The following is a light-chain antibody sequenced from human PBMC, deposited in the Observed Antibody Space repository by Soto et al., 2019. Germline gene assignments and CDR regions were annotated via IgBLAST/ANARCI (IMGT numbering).Light chain of an antibody. CDR1: ETIRSW. CDR2: KAS. Sequence: LSASVGDRVTITCRASETIRSWLAWYQQKPGKGPKLLIYKASSLESGVPSRFSGSGSGTEFTLTISSLQPDDFATYFCHQYYSYPKTFGQGTKVDIK. CDR3: HQYYSYPKT. J-gene: IGKJ1*01. V-gene: IGKV1-5*03.